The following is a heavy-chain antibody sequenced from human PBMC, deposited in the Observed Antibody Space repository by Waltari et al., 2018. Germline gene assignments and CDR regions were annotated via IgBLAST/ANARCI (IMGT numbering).Heavy chain of an antibody. D-gene: IGHD2-15*01. CDR3: AKVPGYCSGGSCYHKYYFDY. J-gene: IGHJ4*02. Sequence: EVQLLESGGGLVQPGGSLRLSCAASGFTFSSYAMSWVRQAPGKGLEWVSVIYSGGSSTYYAYSVKGRFTISRDNSKNTLYLQMNSLRAEDTAVYYCAKVPGYCSGGSCYHKYYFDYWGQGTLVTVSS. V-gene: IGHV3-23*03. CDR1: GFTFSSYA. CDR2: IYSGGSST.